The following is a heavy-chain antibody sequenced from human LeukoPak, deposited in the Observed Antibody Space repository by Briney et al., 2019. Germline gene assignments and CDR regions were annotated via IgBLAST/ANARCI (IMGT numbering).Heavy chain of an antibody. V-gene: IGHV3-53*01. CDR3: AKSLTYYHENSDSI. J-gene: IGHJ4*02. Sequence: GGSLGLSCAASGFIVRSNYMTWVRQDPGKGLEWVSVIYKDGRTFYADSVKGRFTISRDNSKNTLYLQMNSLRAEDTAVYYCAKSLTYYHENSDSIWGQGTLVTVSS. CDR2: IYKDGRT. D-gene: IGHD3-22*01. CDR1: GFIVRSNY.